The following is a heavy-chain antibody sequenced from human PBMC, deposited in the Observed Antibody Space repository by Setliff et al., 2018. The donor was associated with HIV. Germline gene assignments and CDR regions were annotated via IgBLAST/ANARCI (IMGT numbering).Heavy chain of an antibody. D-gene: IGHD6-19*01. Sequence: PSETLSLTCTVSGGSINTYYWSWIRQPAGKGLEWIGRFYTSGSTNYNPSLKSRVTMSVDTSKNQFSLKLSSVTAADTAVYYCARGGRYYLPGIAVAGIQRNWFDPWGQGALVTAPQ. V-gene: IGHV4-4*07. CDR1: GGSINTYY. CDR2: FYTSGST. CDR3: ARGGRYYLPGIAVAGIQRNWFDP. J-gene: IGHJ5*02.